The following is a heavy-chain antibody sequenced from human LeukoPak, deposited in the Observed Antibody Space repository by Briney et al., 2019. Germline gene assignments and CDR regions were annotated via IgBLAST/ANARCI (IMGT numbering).Heavy chain of an antibody. J-gene: IGHJ4*02. D-gene: IGHD6-19*01. CDR3: ARRLSGWHPIDY. CDR2: ISAYNGNT. Sequence: ASVKVSCKASGGTFSSYAISWVRQAPGQGLEWMGWISAYNGNTNYAQKLQGRVTMTTDTSTSTAYMELRSLRSDDTAVYYCARRLSGWHPIDYWGQGTLVTVSS. CDR1: GGTFSSYA. V-gene: IGHV1-18*01.